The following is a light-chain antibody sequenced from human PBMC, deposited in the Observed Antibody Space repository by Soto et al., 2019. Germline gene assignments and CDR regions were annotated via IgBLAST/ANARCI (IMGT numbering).Light chain of an antibody. Sequence: QSVLTQPASVSESPGQSISISCTGTSSDIGGYSYVCWYQQHPGRAPKLMIYDVSNRPSEVSDRFSASKSGNTASLTIAGLQAEDEADYYCASYTSVNTRVFGTGTKVTVL. J-gene: IGLJ1*01. CDR1: SSDIGGYSY. CDR3: ASYTSVNTRV. V-gene: IGLV2-14*01. CDR2: DVS.